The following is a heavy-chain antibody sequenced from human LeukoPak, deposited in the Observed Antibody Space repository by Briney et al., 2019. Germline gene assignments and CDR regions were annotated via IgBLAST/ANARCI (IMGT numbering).Heavy chain of an antibody. CDR2: ISGAGGRT. CDR1: GVSLSTYA. Sequence: GGSLRLSCAASGVSLSTYAMSWVRQAPGKGPEWVSAISGAGGRTYYADSVKGRFTISRDNSKNKLYLQMDSLRAEDTAVYYCAKDRADNGDRLRFDPWGQGTLVTVSS. D-gene: IGHD4-17*01. J-gene: IGHJ5*02. CDR3: AKDRADNGDRLRFDP. V-gene: IGHV3-23*01.